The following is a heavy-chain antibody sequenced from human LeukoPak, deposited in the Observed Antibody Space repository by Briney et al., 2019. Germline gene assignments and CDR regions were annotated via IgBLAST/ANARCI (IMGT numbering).Heavy chain of an antibody. J-gene: IGHJ2*01. D-gene: IGHD3-10*01. CDR2: IYYGGST. CDR3: ARGDRGVTLVWYFDL. CDR1: GGSISSYY. V-gene: IGHV4-59*01. Sequence: PSETLSLTCTVSGGSISSYYWSWIRQPPGKGLEWIGYIYYGGSTNYNPSLKSRVTISVDTFKNQFSLKLSSVTAADTAVYYCARGDRGVTLVWYFDLWGRGTLVTVSS.